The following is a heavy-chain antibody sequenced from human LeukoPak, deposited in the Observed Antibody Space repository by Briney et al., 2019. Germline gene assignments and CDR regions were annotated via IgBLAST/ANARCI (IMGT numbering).Heavy chain of an antibody. J-gene: IGHJ4*02. D-gene: IGHD3/OR15-3a*01. CDR3: AAWTAGDNY. CDR1: GGTFSSYA. Sequence: SVKVFCKASGGTFSSYAISCVRQTPGQGLEWMGGIIPIFGTANYAQKFQGRVTITADESTSTAYMELSSLRSEDTAVYYCAAWTAGDNYWGQGTRVTVSS. V-gene: IGHV1-69*13. CDR2: IIPIFGTA.